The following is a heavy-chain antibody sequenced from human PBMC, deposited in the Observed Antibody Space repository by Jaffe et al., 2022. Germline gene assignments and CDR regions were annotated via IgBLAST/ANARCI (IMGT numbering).Heavy chain of an antibody. CDR1: GGTFSSYA. D-gene: IGHD5-18*01. V-gene: IGHV1-69*05. Sequence: QVQLVQSGAEVKKPGSSVKVSCKASGGTFSSYAISWVRQAPGQGLEWMGGIIPIFGTANYAQKFQGRVTITTDESTSTAYMELSSLRSEDTAVYYCARERNGGYSYGFYYYYMDVWGKGTTVTVSS. CDR2: IIPIFGTA. J-gene: IGHJ6*03. CDR3: ARERNGGYSYGFYYYYMDV.